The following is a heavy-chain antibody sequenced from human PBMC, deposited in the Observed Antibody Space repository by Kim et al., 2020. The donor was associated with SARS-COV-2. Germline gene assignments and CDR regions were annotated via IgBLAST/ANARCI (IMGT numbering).Heavy chain of an antibody. CDR3: ARDPPPSARPFLGGMDV. Sequence: ASVKVSCKASGYTFTSYGISWVRQAPGQGLEWMGWISAYNGNTNYTQKLQGRVTMTTDTSTSTAYMELRSLRSDDTAVYYCARDPPPSARPFLGGMDVWGQGTTVTVSS. CDR1: GYTFTSYG. V-gene: IGHV1-18*01. J-gene: IGHJ6*02. D-gene: IGHD6-6*01. CDR2: ISAYNGNT.